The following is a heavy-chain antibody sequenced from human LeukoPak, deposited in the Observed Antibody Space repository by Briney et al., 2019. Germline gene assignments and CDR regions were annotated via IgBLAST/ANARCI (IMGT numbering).Heavy chain of an antibody. CDR1: GYTLTELS. J-gene: IGHJ3*02. CDR2: FDPEGGET. CDR3: ATAPIVVVVSYAFDI. D-gene: IGHD2-15*01. Sequence: ASVKVSCKVSGYTLTELSMHWVRQAPGKGLEWMGGFDPEGGETIYAQKFQGRVTMTEDTSTDTAYMELSSLRSEDTAVYYCATAPIVVVVSYAFDIWGQGTMVTVSS. V-gene: IGHV1-24*01.